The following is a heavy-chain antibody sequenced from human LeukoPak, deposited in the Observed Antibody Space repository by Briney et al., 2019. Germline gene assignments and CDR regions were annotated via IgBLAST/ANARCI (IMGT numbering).Heavy chain of an antibody. CDR1: GYTFTSCD. CDR2: RNPNSGNT. CDR3: TRGSSGRRDN. V-gene: IGHV1-8*01. Sequence: ASEKVSCKASGYTFTSCDINWVRQATGQGLEWMGWRNPNSGNTRYGQSFQGRITMTWDISIGTAYMELSNLTSEDTAIYYCTRGSSGRRDNWGQGTLVTVSA. J-gene: IGHJ4*02. D-gene: IGHD6-19*01.